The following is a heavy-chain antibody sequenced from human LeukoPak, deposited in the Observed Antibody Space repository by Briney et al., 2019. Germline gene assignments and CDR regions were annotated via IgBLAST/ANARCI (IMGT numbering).Heavy chain of an antibody. CDR2: IRYDGSDK. V-gene: IGHV3-30*02. CDR1: GFSFSTNG. CDR3: TTAKNDY. J-gene: IGHJ4*02. Sequence: PGGSLRLSCAATGFSFSTNGMHWVRQAPGKGLEWVAFIRYDGSDKYYADSVNGRFTISRDNSKNTVYLQMNSLRAEDTAVYYCTTAKNDYWGQGTLVTVSS.